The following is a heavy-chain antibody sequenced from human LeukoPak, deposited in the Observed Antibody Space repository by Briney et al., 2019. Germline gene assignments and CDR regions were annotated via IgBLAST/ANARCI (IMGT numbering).Heavy chain of an antibody. J-gene: IGHJ4*02. CDR3: ARGTDVQWDY. V-gene: IGHV4-59*01. D-gene: IGHD1-26*01. Sequence: SETLSLTCTVSGDSISSYYWSWIRQPPGKGLEWIGYTYYSGSTNYNPSLKSRVTISVDTSKNQFSLKLSSVTAADTAIYYCARGTDVQWDYWGQGTLVTVSS. CDR1: GDSISSYY. CDR2: TYYSGST.